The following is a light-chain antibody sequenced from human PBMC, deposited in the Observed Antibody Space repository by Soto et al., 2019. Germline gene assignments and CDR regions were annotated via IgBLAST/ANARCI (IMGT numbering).Light chain of an antibody. CDR2: AAS. V-gene: IGKV1-12*01. Sequence: PSSVSASVGDRVSITCRASQGISSWLDWYQQKQGKAPKVLIYAASSLQSGVPSRFSGSGSGADFTLTISRLQPEDFSTYYCQQANSFFPVTFGPGTKVDIK. J-gene: IGKJ3*01. CDR1: QGISSW. CDR3: QQANSFFPVT.